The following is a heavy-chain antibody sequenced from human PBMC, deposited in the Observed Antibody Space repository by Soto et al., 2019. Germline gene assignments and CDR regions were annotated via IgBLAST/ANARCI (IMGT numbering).Heavy chain of an antibody. CDR1: GDSISSDDYS. CDR2: FYHDGTT. CDR3: AGSRYCSSNTGYFFPY. V-gene: IGHV4-30-2*01. D-gene: IGHD2-2*01. J-gene: IGHJ4*02. Sequence: KASETLSLTCTVSGDSISSDDYSGSWIRQPPGEGLEWIGYFYHDGTTYYNPSLRSRVTISVDKSKDQFSQRLISVTAADTAVYYCAGSRYCSSNTGYFFPYWGQGALVTVSS.